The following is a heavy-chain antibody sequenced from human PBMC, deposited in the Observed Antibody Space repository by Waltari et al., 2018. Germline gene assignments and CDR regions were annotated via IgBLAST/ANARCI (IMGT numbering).Heavy chain of an antibody. CDR1: GFTFTNYA. CDR3: ARRYCRGGSCYQWFDY. J-gene: IGHJ4*02. CDR2: ISGGGDIT. V-gene: IGHV3-23*01. D-gene: IGHD2-15*01. Sequence: EVQLLESGGGLVQPGGSLRLSCTASGFTFTNYAIWVRQAPGKGLEWVSAISGGGDITKYADSVKGRFTISRDNSQNTLYLQMNSLRAEDTAVYYCARRYCRGGSCYQWFDYWGQGTLVTVSS.